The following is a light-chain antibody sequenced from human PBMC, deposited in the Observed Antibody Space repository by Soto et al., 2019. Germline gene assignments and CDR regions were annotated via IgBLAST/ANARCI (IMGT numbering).Light chain of an antibody. CDR3: QYYDTSMT. CDR1: QSVTSRY. Sequence: EIVLTQSPGTLSLSPGERATLSCRASQSVTSRYLGWYQKKPGQAPRLLIYGASSRATGIPDRFSGSGSGTDFTLTISRLEPEDFAVYYCQYYDTSMTFGGGAKVEIK. J-gene: IGKJ4*01. V-gene: IGKV3-20*01. CDR2: GAS.